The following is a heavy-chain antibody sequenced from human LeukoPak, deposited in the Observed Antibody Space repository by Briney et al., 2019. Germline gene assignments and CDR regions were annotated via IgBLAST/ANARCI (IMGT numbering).Heavy chain of an antibody. CDR2: IDPDGSTT. V-gene: IGHV3-74*01. CDR3: TRVQAGRAGLMDV. Sequence: GVSLRLSCAASGFTLSSYWMHWVRQAPGEGLVWVSRIDPDGSTTNYADSVKGRFTTSRDSAKNTLYLQMNSLRAEDTALYYCTRVQAGRAGLMDVWGRGTTVTVSS. CDR1: GFTLSSYW. D-gene: IGHD6-13*01. J-gene: IGHJ6*02.